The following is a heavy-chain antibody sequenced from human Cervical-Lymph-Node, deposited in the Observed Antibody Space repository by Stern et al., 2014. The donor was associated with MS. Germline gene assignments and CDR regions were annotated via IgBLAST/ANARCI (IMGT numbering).Heavy chain of an antibody. J-gene: IGHJ6*02. D-gene: IGHD3-10*01. CDR1: GFPFRTHA. Sequence: VQLVESGGGLVQPGRPPSLSLAASGFPFRTHAMHWVSQAPGKPLDWAAVISNPGSNKYYPDSVKGRCTISRDNSKSTVYLQLNSRRAEDAARYYCARGHYYASGDESAIPNRDVGGQGTTVTVSS. CDR2: ISNPGSNK. V-gene: IGHV3-30*01. CDR3: ARGHYYASGDESAIPNRDV.